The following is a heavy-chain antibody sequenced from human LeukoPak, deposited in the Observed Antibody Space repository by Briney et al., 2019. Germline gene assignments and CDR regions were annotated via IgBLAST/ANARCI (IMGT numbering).Heavy chain of an antibody. CDR3: ARDHAADIVATGEDY. CDR1: GFTFSSYS. J-gene: IGHJ4*02. Sequence: GGSLRLSCAASGFTFSSYSMNWVRQAPGKGLEWVSSISSSSSYIYYADSVKGRFTISRDNSRNTLYLQMNSLRGEDTAVYYCARDHAADIVATGEDYWGQGTLVTVSS. V-gene: IGHV3-21*01. CDR2: ISSSSSYI. D-gene: IGHD5-12*01.